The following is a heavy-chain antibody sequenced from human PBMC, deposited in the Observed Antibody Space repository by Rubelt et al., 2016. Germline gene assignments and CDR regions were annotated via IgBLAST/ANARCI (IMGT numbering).Heavy chain of an antibody. Sequence: VDSVKGRFTISRDNAKNSLYLQMNSLRAEDTAVYYCARTYYDSSGYYFDYWGQGTLVTVSS. V-gene: IGHV3-7*04. J-gene: IGHJ4*02. CDR3: ARTYYDSSGYYFDY. D-gene: IGHD3-22*01.